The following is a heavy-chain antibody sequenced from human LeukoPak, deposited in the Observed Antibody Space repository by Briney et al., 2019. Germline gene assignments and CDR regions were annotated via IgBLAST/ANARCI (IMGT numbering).Heavy chain of an antibody. V-gene: IGHV4-34*01. CDR2: INHSGST. CDR3: ASARVVVVAATRYNWFDP. J-gene: IGHJ5*02. CDR1: GGSFSGYY. D-gene: IGHD2-15*01. Sequence: SETLSLTCAVYGGSFSGYYWSWIRQPPGKGLEWIGEINHSGSTNYNPSLKSRVTISVDTSKNQFSLKLSSVTAADTAVYYCASARVVVVAATRYNWFDPWGQGTLVTVSS.